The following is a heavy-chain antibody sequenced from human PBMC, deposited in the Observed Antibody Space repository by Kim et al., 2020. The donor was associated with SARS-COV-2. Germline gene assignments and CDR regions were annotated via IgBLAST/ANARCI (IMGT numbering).Heavy chain of an antibody. CDR1: GGSISSGGYY. Sequence: SETLSLTCTVSGGSISSGGYYWSWIRQHPGKGLEWIGYIYYSGSTYYNPSLKSRVTISVDTSKNQFSLKLSSVTAADTAVYYRARSYSSGWYLYWGQGTLVTVSS. D-gene: IGHD6-19*01. J-gene: IGHJ4*02. CDR2: IYYSGST. V-gene: IGHV4-31*03. CDR3: ARSYSSGWYLY.